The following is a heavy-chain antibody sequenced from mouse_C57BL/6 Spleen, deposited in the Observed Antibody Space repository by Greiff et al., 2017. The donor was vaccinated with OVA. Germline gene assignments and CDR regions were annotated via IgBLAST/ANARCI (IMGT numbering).Heavy chain of an antibody. CDR3: ARGVVPLYAMDY. J-gene: IGHJ4*01. D-gene: IGHD1-1*01. CDR1: GYAFSSSW. Sequence: VQLQQSGPELVKPGASVKISCKASGYAFSSSWMNWVKQRPGKGLEWIGRIYPGDGDTNYNGKFKGKATLTADKSSSTAYMQLSSLTSEDSAVYFCARGVVPLYAMDYWGQGTSVTVSS. CDR2: IYPGDGDT. V-gene: IGHV1-82*01.